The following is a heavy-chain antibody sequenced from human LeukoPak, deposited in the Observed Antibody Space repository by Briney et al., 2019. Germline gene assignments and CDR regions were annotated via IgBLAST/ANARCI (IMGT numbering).Heavy chain of an antibody. J-gene: IGHJ6*02. D-gene: IGHD6-6*01. CDR2: IYYSGST. CDR1: GGSISSYY. Sequence: PSETLSLTCTVSGGSISSYYWSWIRQPPGKGLEWIGYIYYSGSTNYNPSLKSRVTISVDTSKNQFSLKLSSVTAADTAVYYCAREVRTYSSSSGYYYGMDVWGQGTTVTVSS. V-gene: IGHV4-59*01. CDR3: AREVRTYSSSSGYYYGMDV.